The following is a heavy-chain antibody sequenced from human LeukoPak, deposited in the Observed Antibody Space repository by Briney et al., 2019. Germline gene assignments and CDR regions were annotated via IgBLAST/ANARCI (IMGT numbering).Heavy chain of an antibody. V-gene: IGHV3-74*01. CDR1: GFTFSNYA. D-gene: IGHD2-21*02. Sequence: GGSLRLSCAASGFTFSNYAMTWVRQAPGKGLVWVSRINSDGSSTSYADSVKGRFTISRDNAKNTLYLQMNSLRAEDTAVYYCARVTGDPFDYWGQGTLVTVSS. CDR2: INSDGSST. J-gene: IGHJ4*02. CDR3: ARVTGDPFDY.